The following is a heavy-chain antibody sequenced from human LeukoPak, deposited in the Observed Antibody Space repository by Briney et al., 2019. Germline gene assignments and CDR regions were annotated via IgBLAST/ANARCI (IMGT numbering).Heavy chain of an antibody. CDR1: GDSVSSGSYY. CDR3: AIAPRGRDIDYLDP. Sequence: PSETLSLTCTVSGDSVSSGSYYWSWIRQPPGKGLEWIGYIYYKGTTYYNPSLRSRVSISVDPAKNEFSLNLNSVTAADTAVYYCAIAPRGRDIDYLDPWGQGTLVTVSS. J-gene: IGHJ5*02. V-gene: IGHV4-61*01. CDR2: IYYKGTT. D-gene: IGHD2/OR15-2a*01.